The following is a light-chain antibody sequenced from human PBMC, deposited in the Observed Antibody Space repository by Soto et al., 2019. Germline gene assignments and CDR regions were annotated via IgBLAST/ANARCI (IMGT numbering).Light chain of an antibody. J-gene: IGKJ1*01. V-gene: IGKV3-20*01. CDR1: QSVSSSY. Sequence: EIVLTQSPGTLSLSPGERATLSCRASQSVSSSYLVWHQQKPGQAPRLLIYAASRRATGIPDRFSGSGSGTDFTLTISRLEPEDVATYYCQKYNSAPRTFGQGTKVEIK. CDR3: QKYNSAPRT. CDR2: AAS.